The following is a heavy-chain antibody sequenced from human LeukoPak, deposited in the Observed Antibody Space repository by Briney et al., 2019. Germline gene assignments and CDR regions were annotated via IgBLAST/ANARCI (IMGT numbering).Heavy chain of an antibody. V-gene: IGHV3-21*01. CDR3: ARASYCSSTSCYLDYFDY. J-gene: IGHJ4*02. CDR2: ISSSSSYI. CDR1: GFTFSIYS. D-gene: IGHD2-2*01. Sequence: GGSLRLSCAASGFTFSIYSMNWVRQAPGKGLEWVSSISSSSSYIYYADSVKGRFTISRDNAKNSLYLQMNSLRAEDTAVYYCARASYCSSTSCYLDYFDYWGQGTLVTVSS.